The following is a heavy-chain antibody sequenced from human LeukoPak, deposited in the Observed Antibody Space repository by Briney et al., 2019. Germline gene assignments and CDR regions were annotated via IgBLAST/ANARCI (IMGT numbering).Heavy chain of an antibody. CDR2: IYSGGST. Sequence: GGSLRLSCAASGFTVSSIYMSWVRQAPGKGLEWVSVIYSGGSTYYADSVKGRFTISRDNSKNTLYLQMNSLRAEDTAVYYCAREKTGAGLDYWGQGTLVTVSS. J-gene: IGHJ4*02. CDR3: AREKTGAGLDY. CDR1: GFTVSSIY. V-gene: IGHV3-66*02.